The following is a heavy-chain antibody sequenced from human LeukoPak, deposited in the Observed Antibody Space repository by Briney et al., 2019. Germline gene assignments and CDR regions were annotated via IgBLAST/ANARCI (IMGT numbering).Heavy chain of an antibody. V-gene: IGHV4-61*08. J-gene: IGHJ4*02. CDR2: IYYSGST. Sequence: PSETLSLTCTVSGGSISSGDYYWSWIRQPPGKSLEWIGYIYYSGSTNYNPSLKSRVTISEDTSKNQFSLKLSSVTAADTAVYYCARGLEYSSPDIYYFDYWGQGTLVTVSS. CDR3: ARGLEYSSPDIYYFDY. CDR1: GGSISSGDYY. D-gene: IGHD6-6*01.